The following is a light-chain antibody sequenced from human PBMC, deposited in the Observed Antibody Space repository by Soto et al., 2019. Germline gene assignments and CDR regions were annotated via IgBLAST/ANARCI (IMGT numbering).Light chain of an antibody. Sequence: QSALTQPPSLSVAPGQRVTISCTGSSSNIGAGYDVHWYQQLPGTAPKLLIYGNSNRPSGVPDRFSGSKSGTSASLAITGLQAEDEADYYCQSYDSSLSGYVFGTGTKVTVL. CDR2: GNS. CDR3: QSYDSSLSGYV. V-gene: IGLV1-40*01. J-gene: IGLJ1*01. CDR1: SSNIGAGYD.